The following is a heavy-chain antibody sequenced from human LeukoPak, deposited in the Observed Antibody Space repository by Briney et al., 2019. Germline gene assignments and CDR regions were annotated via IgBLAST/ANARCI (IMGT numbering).Heavy chain of an antibody. V-gene: IGHV4-39*01. CDR2: MSYTGRT. CDR1: GGSVTSTSNY. Sequence: KASETLSLTCTVSGGSVTSTSNYWGWIRQPPGKGLEWIGSMSYTGRTYYNPSLKSRVTTSVDTSKNQFSLKLNSVTAADTAVYYCARHWGEGGVALYYYYGMDVWGQGTTVTVSS. D-gene: IGHD3-16*01. CDR3: ARHWGEGGVALYYYYGMDV. J-gene: IGHJ6*02.